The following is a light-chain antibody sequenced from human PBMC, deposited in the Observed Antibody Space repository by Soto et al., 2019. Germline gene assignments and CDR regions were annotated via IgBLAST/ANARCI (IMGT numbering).Light chain of an antibody. CDR3: QQYNNWQYT. J-gene: IGKJ2*01. Sequence: EIVMTQSPATLSVSPGERATLSCRASQSVSSNLAWYQQKPGQAPRLLIYGAATRATGIPARFSGSVSGTEFTLTISSMQAEDVEVYYCQQYNNWQYTFGQGTKLEIK. V-gene: IGKV3-15*01. CDR1: QSVSSN. CDR2: GAA.